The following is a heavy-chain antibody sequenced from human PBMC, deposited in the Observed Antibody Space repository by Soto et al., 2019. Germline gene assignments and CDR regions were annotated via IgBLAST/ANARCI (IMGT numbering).Heavy chain of an antibody. CDR1: GYTCTSYG. D-gene: IGHD1-26*01. CDR3: ARVGISFVGATTGAFDI. J-gene: IGHJ3*02. Sequence: ASLKVPCKASGYTCTSYGISWVLQAPGQGLEWMGWISAYNGNTNYAQKPQGRVTMTTDTSTSTAYMELRSLRSDDTAVYYCARVGISFVGATTGAFDIWGQGTMVTVSS. CDR2: ISAYNGNT. V-gene: IGHV1-18*01.